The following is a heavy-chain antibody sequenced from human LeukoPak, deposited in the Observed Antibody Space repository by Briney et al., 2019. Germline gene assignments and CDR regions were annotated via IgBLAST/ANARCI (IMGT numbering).Heavy chain of an antibody. Sequence: KPGGSLTLSCAASAFTVSSHNINWVRQAPGKGLECVSSISSSSSSSYIYYADSVQSRLTISRDNANNSLSLQLTSLRAEDTAVYYCARSLYTSSWHFDYWGQGTLVTVSS. CDR2: ISSSSSSSYI. J-gene: IGHJ4*02. CDR1: AFTVSSHN. V-gene: IGHV3-21*01. D-gene: IGHD6-13*01. CDR3: ARSLYTSSWHFDY.